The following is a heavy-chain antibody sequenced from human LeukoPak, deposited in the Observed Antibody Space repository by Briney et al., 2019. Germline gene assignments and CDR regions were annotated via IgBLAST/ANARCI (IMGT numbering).Heavy chain of an antibody. J-gene: IGHJ4*02. Sequence: PSETLSLTCTVSGGSITSSSYYWGWIRQPPGKGLEWIGSIYYTGSTFYNPSLKSRVTISVDTSKNQFSMKLSSVTAADTAVYYCASGSWYGEGYWGQGTLVTVSS. CDR2: IYYTGST. V-gene: IGHV4-39*01. D-gene: IGHD6-13*01. CDR1: GGSITSSSYY. CDR3: ASGSWYGEGY.